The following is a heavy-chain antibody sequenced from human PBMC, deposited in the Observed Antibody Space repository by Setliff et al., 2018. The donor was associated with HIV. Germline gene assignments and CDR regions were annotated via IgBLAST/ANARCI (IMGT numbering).Heavy chain of an antibody. CDR1: GYTFTGYY. Sequence: ASVKVSCKASGYTFTGYYMHWVRQAPGQGPEWLGRINPKSGGTRYAQKFQGRVSMTRDTAISTAYMELSRLRSDDSAVYYCARLPFITIFGVLNGDDGFDIWGKGTMVTVSS. J-gene: IGHJ3*02. V-gene: IGHV1-2*06. D-gene: IGHD3-3*01. CDR3: ARLPFITIFGVLNGDDGFDI. CDR2: INPKSGGT.